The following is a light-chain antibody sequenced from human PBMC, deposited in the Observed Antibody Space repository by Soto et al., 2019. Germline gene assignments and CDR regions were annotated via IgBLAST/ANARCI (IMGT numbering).Light chain of an antibody. CDR1: QNLGTLY. V-gene: IGKV3D-15*01. CDR3: QQYNNWPAIT. CDR2: GAS. J-gene: IGKJ5*01. Sequence: EIVLTHSPGTLSLSPGERGTLTCRASQNLGTLYLAWFQQKSGQAPRLLLYGASTRVTGIPPRFSGSGSGTEFTLTISSLQSEDFAVYYCQQYNNWPAITFGQGTRLEIK.